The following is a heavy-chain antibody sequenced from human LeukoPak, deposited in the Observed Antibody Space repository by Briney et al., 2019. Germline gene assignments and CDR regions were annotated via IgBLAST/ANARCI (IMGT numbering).Heavy chain of an antibody. CDR2: ISAYNGNT. CDR1: GYTFTSYG. D-gene: IGHD3-22*01. Sequence: ASVKVSCKASGYTFTSYGISWVRQAPGQGLEWMGWISAYNGNTNYAQKLQGRVTMTPDTSTSTAYMEMRSLSSDDTAVDYWARQALNYYDSSGYPDYWGQGTLVTVSS. V-gene: IGHV1-18*01. CDR3: ARQALNYYDSSGYPDY. J-gene: IGHJ4*02.